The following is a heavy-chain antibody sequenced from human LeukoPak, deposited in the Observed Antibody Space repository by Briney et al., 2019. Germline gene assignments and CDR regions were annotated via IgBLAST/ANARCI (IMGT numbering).Heavy chain of an antibody. CDR3: ASSWPYYYYMDV. Sequence: GGSLRLSCAASGFTFSSYWMSWVRQAPGKGLEWVANIKQDGSEKYYVDSVKGRFTISKDNAKNSLYLQMNSLRAEDTAVYYCASSWPYYYYMDVWGKGTTVTVSS. CDR2: IKQDGSEK. J-gene: IGHJ6*03. D-gene: IGHD6-13*01. V-gene: IGHV3-7*01. CDR1: GFTFSSYW.